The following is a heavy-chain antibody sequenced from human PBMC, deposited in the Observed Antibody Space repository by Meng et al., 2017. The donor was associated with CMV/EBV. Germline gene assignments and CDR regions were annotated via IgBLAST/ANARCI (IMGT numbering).Heavy chain of an antibody. CDR2: INSDGRST. Sequence: GESLKISCAASGFTFSSYWMHWVRQAPGKGLVWVSRINSDGRSTSYADSVKGRFTISRDNAKNTLYLQMNSLRAEDTAVYYCARDRVATTSYYYYGMDVWGQGTTVTVSS. V-gene: IGHV3-74*01. CDR3: ARDRVATTSYYYYGMDV. D-gene: IGHD5-24*01. CDR1: GFTFSSYW. J-gene: IGHJ6*02.